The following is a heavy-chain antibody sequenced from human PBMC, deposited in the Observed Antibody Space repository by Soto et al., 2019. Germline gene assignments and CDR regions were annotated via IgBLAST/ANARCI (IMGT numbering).Heavy chain of an antibody. V-gene: IGHV4-59*01. CDR2: IYYSGST. CDR3: AGYDFWSGPSRLQIYGMDV. CDR1: GGSISSYY. J-gene: IGHJ6*02. D-gene: IGHD3-3*01. Sequence: SETLSLTCTVSGGSISSYYWSWIRQPPGKGLEWIGYIYYSGSTNYNPSLKSRVTISVDTSKNQFSLKLSSVTAADTAVYYCAGYDFWSGPSRLQIYGMDVWGQGTTVTVSS.